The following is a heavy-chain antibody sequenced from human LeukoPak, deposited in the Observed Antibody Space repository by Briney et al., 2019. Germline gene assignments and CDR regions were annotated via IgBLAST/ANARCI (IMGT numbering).Heavy chain of an antibody. Sequence: SETLSLTCTVSGGSISSSSYFWGWIRQPPGKGLEWIGSIYYSGSTYYNPSLKSRVTISVDTSKNQFSLKLSSVTAADTAVYCCARLEAIAAAGIDYWGQGTLVTVSS. J-gene: IGHJ4*02. V-gene: IGHV4-39*01. CDR1: GGSISSSSYF. CDR2: IYYSGST. CDR3: ARLEAIAAAGIDY. D-gene: IGHD6-13*01.